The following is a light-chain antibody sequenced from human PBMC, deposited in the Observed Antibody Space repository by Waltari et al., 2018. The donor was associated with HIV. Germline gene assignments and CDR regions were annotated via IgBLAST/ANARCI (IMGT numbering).Light chain of an antibody. Sequence: QSALTQPASVSGSPGQSITISCTVTSSDVETYNLVSWYQQRPGTSPNLIISEDSLRPSVFSSHFSAFKSAETASLTISGRQAEDDADYYCCSYAGSTNWVFGGGTKLTVL. CDR2: EDS. J-gene: IGLJ3*02. V-gene: IGLV2-23*01. CDR1: SSDVETYNL. CDR3: CSYAGSTNWV.